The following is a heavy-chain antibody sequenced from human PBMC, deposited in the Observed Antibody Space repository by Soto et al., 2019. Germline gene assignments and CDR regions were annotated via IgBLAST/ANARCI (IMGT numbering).Heavy chain of an antibody. D-gene: IGHD2-15*01. CDR3: ARVRYCSGGSCYPRFDP. V-gene: IGHV4-31*03. CDR2: IYYSGST. J-gene: IGHJ5*02. Sequence: QVQLQESGPGLVKPSQTLSLTCTVSGGSISSGGYYWSWIRQHPGKGLEWIGYIYYSGSTYYNPXLKSRVTISVXXSXNXXSLKLSSVTAADTAVYYCARVRYCSGGSCYPRFDPWGKGTLVTVSS. CDR1: GGSISSGGYY.